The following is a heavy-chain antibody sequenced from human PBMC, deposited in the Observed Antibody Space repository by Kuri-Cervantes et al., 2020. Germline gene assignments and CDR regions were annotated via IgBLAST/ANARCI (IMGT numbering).Heavy chain of an antibody. CDR3: ARATMGISSFGVIDY. Sequence: GESLKISCAASGFAFSDYYMSWIRQAPGRGLEWISYISSSGSTIYYADSVKGRFTISRDNAKNSLYLQMNSLRAEDTAVYYCARATMGISSFGVIDYWGQGTLVTVSS. D-gene: IGHD3-3*01. CDR2: ISSSGSTI. J-gene: IGHJ4*02. CDR1: GFAFSDYY. V-gene: IGHV3-11*01.